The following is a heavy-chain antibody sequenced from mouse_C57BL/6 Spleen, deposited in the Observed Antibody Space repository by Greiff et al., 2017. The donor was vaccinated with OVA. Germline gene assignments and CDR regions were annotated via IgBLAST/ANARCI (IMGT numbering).Heavy chain of an antibody. CDR1: GYTFTDYY. V-gene: IGHV1-19*01. Sequence: EVQLQQSGPVLVKPGASVKMSCKASGYTFTDYYMNWVKQSPGKSLEWIGVINPYNGGTSYNQKFKGKATLTVDKTSSTAYMELNSLTSEDSAVYDCARGGDYYGDYWFAYWGQGTLVTVSA. D-gene: IGHD2-13*01. CDR2: INPYNGGT. CDR3: ARGGDYYGDYWFAY. J-gene: IGHJ3*01.